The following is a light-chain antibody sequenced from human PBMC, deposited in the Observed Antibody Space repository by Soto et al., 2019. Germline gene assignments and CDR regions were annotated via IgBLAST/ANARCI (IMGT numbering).Light chain of an antibody. V-gene: IGKV1-27*01. J-gene: IGKJ2*01. CDR2: AAS. CDR1: QAISNG. Sequence: DIQMTQSPASLSASVGDRVTISCRARQAISNGLVGYPQKPGEVPKLLIYAASTLQSGVPSGFSGSGSGTDFTLTISSRQAEDVATFYCQRSNIAPSTFGQGTKLEIK. CDR3: QRSNIAPST.